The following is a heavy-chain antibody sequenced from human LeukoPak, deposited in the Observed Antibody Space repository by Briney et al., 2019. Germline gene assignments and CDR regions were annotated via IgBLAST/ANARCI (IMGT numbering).Heavy chain of an antibody. V-gene: IGHV1-2*02. J-gene: IGHJ3*02. CDR2: INPNSGDT. CDR1: GYSFTGYY. D-gene: IGHD2-15*01. Sequence: ASVKVSCKASGYSFTGYYMHWVRQAPGQGLEWMGLINPNSGDTNYAQKFQGRVSMTRDTSISTAYMELSRLRSDDTAVYYCARGCSGGSCYFDAFDIWGQGTMVTVSS. CDR3: ARGCSGGSCYFDAFDI.